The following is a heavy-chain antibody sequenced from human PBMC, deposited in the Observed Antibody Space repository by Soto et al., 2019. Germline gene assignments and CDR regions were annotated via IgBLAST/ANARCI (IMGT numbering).Heavy chain of an antibody. CDR3: ARVYGDYEEGELLDY. V-gene: IGHV3-21*01. Sequence: EVQLVESGGGLVKPGGSLRLSCAASGFTFSSYSMNWVRQAPGKGLEWVSSISSSSSYIYYADSVKGRFTISRDNAKNSLYLQMNSLRAEDTAVYYCARVYGDYEEGELLDYWGQGTLVTVSS. CDR1: GFTFSSYS. CDR2: ISSSSSYI. D-gene: IGHD4-17*01. J-gene: IGHJ4*02.